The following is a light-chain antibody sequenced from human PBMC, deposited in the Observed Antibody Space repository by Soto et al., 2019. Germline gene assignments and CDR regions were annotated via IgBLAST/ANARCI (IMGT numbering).Light chain of an antibody. V-gene: IGLV1-40*01. CDR1: SSNMGAGYD. CDR2: GNS. CDR3: QSYDSSLRGWV. J-gene: IGLJ3*02. Sequence: QSVLTQPPSVSGAQGQRVTISCTGSSSNMGAGYDVNWYQQLPGTSPKLLIYGNSNRPSGVPDRFSGSKSGTSASLAITGLQAEDEADYYCQSYDSSLRGWVFGGGTKLTVL.